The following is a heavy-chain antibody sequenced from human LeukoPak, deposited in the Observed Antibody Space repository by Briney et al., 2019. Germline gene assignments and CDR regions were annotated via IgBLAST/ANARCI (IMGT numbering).Heavy chain of an antibody. V-gene: IGHV1-8*01. CDR1: GYTFTSYD. J-gene: IGHJ4*02. CDR2: MNPNSGNT. D-gene: IGHD6-6*01. CDR3: AIHSSSSSGFGG. Sequence: ASVKVSCKASGYTFTSYDINWVRQATGQGLEWMGWMNPNSGNTGYAQKFQGRVTMTRNTSISTAYMELSSLRSEDTAVYYCAIHSSSSSGFGGWGQGTLVTVSS.